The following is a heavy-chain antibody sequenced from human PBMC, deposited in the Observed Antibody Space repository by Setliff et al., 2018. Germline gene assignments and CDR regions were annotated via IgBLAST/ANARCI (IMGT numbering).Heavy chain of an antibody. J-gene: IGHJ6*03. V-gene: IGHV1-69*05. CDR2: IIPLFGTT. CDR1: GGTFSSKA. CDR3: AREKVVVVPATSYHYYMDV. D-gene: IGHD2-15*01. Sequence: ASVKVSCKASGGTFSSKAISWVRQAPGQGLEWMGGIIPLFGTTNYAQEFQGRVTITTDESTNTAYMELSSLRSEDTAMYYCAREKVVVVPATSYHYYMDVWGKGTTVTVSS.